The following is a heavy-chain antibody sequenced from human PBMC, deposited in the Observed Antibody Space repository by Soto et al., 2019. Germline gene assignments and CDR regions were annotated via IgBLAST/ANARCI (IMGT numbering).Heavy chain of an antibody. D-gene: IGHD4-17*01. Sequence: PGGSLRLSCATSGFTFTKAWTTWVRQAPGKGLEWVGRIRSDADGGAADYAAPVKGRFTISRDDSKALVFLQMDSLKTEDTALYYCFTASLGSCTTLTMPGGVNWDQETLVAVSS. V-gene: IGHV3-15*01. J-gene: IGHJ4*01. CDR2: IRSDADGGAA. CDR1: GFTFTKAW. CDR3: FTASLGSCTTLTMPGGVN.